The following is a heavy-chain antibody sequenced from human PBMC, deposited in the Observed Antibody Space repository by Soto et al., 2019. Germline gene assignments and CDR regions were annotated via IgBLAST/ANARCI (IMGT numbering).Heavy chain of an antibody. Sequence: EVHLVESVGGLVKPGGALRLSCAASGFTFSSYSMYWVRQAPGKGLEWVSSISSSSRYIYYADSVKGRFTISRDNAKNSMYLPMNSLPAEDTAVYSCARDDGGRGWSNEYWGQGNLVTVSS. J-gene: IGHJ4*02. D-gene: IGHD6-19*01. CDR1: GFTFSSYS. CDR2: ISSSSRYI. CDR3: ARDDGGRGWSNEY. V-gene: IGHV3-21*01.